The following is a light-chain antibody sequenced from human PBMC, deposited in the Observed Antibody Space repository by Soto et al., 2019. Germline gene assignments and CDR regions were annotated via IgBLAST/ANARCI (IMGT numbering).Light chain of an antibody. CDR3: QQSYSTPYT. V-gene: IGKV1-39*01. CDR1: QSISSY. CDR2: AAS. J-gene: IGKJ2*01. Sequence: DIQMTQSPSSLSASVGDRVTITCRASQSISSYLNWYQQKPGKAPKLLIYAASSLQSGVPSRFSGSGSGTDFTLTISSLQPEDFANYDCQQSYSTPYTVGQGTKLEIK.